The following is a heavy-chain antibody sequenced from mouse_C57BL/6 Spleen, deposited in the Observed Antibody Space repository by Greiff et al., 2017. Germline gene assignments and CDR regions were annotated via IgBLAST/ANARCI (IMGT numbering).Heavy chain of an antibody. CDR2: INPNNGGT. J-gene: IGHJ1*03. Sequence: EVQLQQSGPELVKPGASVKISCKASGYTFTDYYMNWVKQSHGKSLEWIGDINPNNGGTSYNQKFKGKATLTVDKSSSTAYMELRSLTSEDSAVDYCARAADHGYFDVWGTGTTVTVSS. CDR3: ARAADHGYFDV. V-gene: IGHV1-26*01. CDR1: GYTFTDYY.